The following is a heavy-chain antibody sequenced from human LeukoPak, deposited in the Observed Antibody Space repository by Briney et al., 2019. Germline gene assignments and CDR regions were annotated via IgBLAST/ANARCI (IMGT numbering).Heavy chain of an antibody. CDR2: IRYDGSNK. D-gene: IGHD2-2*02. V-gene: IGHV3-30*02. Sequence: GGSLRLSCAASGFTFSSYGMHWVRQAPGKGLEWVAFIRYDGSNKYYADSVKGRFTISRDNSKNTLYLQMNSLRAEDTAVYYCSKLPYCSSTSCYSYYMDVWGKGTTVTVPS. J-gene: IGHJ6*03. CDR1: GFTFSSYG. CDR3: SKLPYCSSTSCYSYYMDV.